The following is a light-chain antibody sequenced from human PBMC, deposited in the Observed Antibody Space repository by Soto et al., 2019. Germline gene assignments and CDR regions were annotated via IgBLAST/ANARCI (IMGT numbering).Light chain of an antibody. CDR3: QGLNDYPIT. Sequence: DIQLTQSPSFLSASVGDRVTITCRASQGISSYLAWYQQKPGKAPKFLIYAASTLRGGVPSRFSGSGSGTEFTLTISSLQPEDFATYYCQGLNDYPITFGQGTRLVIK. V-gene: IGKV1-9*01. CDR2: AAS. J-gene: IGKJ5*01. CDR1: QGISSY.